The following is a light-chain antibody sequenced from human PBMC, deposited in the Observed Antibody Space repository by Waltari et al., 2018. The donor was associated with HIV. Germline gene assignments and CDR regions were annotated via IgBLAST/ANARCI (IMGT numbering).Light chain of an antibody. CDR2: AAS. CDR1: QGIRND. CDR3: LQDYNYPYT. V-gene: IGKV1-6*01. Sequence: AIQMTQSPSSLSASVGDRVTITCRASQGIRNDLGWYQQKPGKAPKPLIYAASSLQGGVPSRFSGRGSGTDFTLTISSLQPEDFASYYCLQDYNYPYTFGQGTKREIK. J-gene: IGKJ2*01.